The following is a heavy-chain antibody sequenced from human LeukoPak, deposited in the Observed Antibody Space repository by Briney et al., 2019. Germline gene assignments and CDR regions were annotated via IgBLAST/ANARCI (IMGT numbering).Heavy chain of an antibody. CDR1: GFTFSSYV. D-gene: IGHD2-21*02. J-gene: IGHJ4*02. V-gene: IGHV3-48*02. Sequence: GGSLRLSCAASGFTFSSYVMSWVRQAPGKGLEWVSYINHNAETIYYADSVKGRFTISRDNAKNVLYIQMNRLRDGDTAVYYCARDSDWAFDNWGQGTLVTVSS. CDR3: ARDSDWAFDN. CDR2: INHNAETI.